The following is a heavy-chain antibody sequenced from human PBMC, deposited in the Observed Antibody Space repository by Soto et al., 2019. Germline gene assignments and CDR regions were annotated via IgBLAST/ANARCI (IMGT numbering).Heavy chain of an antibody. J-gene: IGHJ4*02. V-gene: IGHV4-39*01. CDR2: IYYSGST. Sequence: SETLSLTCTVSGGSISSSSYYWGWIRQPPGKGLEWIGSIYYSGSTYYNPSLKSRVTISVDTSKNQFSLKLSSVTAADTAVYYCARHGDYYGSGSWTPVDYWGQGTLVTVSS. D-gene: IGHD3-10*01. CDR3: ARHGDYYGSGSWTPVDY. CDR1: GGSISSSSYY.